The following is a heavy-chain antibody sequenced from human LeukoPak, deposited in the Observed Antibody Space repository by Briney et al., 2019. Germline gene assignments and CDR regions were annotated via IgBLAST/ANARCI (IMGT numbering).Heavy chain of an antibody. CDR2: IYYTGTT. D-gene: IGHD3-22*01. CDR1: DGSISSYY. J-gene: IGHJ4*02. Sequence: SETLSLTCTVSDGSISSYYWNWFRQPPGKGLEWIGHIYYTGTTHYNPSLKNRVSISIDTSKNQFSLNLRSVTAVDTAVYYCARWGHFDTCGHFLAEYWGQGTLITVSS. CDR3: ARWGHFDTCGHFLAEY. V-gene: IGHV4-59*01.